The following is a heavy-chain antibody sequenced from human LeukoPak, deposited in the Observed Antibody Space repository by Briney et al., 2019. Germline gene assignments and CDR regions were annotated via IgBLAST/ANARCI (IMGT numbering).Heavy chain of an antibody. V-gene: IGHV1-46*01. Sequence: ASVKVPCKASGYIFTSYYMHWVRQAPGQGLEWLGVVYPSAGTSDPAQRFRARITLSDDTSTSTAYMELSRLRSDDTAVYYCARDLGSSSSWYPHYYYYYYMDVWGKGTTVTVSS. CDR3: ARDLGSSSSWYPHYYYYYYMDV. J-gene: IGHJ6*03. D-gene: IGHD6-13*01. CDR2: VYPSAGTS. CDR1: GYIFTSYY.